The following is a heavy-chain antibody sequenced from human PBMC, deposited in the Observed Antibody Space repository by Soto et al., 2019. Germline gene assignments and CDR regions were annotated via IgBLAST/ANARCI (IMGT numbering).Heavy chain of an antibody. Sequence: HPGGSLRLSCAASGFTFSSYAMHWVRQAPGRGLEWVAVISYDGSNKYYADSVKGRFTISRDNSKNTLYLQMNSLRAEDTAVYYCASVSGTDYWGQGTLVTVSS. D-gene: IGHD1-26*01. CDR2: ISYDGSNK. CDR1: GFTFSSYA. V-gene: IGHV3-30-3*01. CDR3: ASVSGTDY. J-gene: IGHJ4*02.